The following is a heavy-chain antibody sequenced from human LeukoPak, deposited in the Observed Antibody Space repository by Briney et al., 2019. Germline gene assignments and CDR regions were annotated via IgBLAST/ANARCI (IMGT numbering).Heavy chain of an antibody. D-gene: IGHD3-16*02. V-gene: IGHV3-23*01. CDR3: ARGPRGRRLGELSLYSWVAFDI. Sequence: GGSLRLSCAASGFTFSSYAMSWVRQAPGKGLEWVSAISGSGGSTYYADSVKGRFTISRDNSKNTLYLQMNSLRAEDTAVYYCARGPRGRRLGELSLYSWVAFDIWGQGTMVTVSS. CDR1: GFTFSSYA. CDR2: ISGSGGST. J-gene: IGHJ3*02.